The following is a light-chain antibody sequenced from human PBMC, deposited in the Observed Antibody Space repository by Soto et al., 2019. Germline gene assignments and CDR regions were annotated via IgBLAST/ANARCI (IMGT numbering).Light chain of an antibody. Sequence: EIVLTQSPGTLSLSPGERATLSCRASQSVSSSYLAWYQQKPGQAPRLLIYGASSRATGIRDRCSGSGSGTDFTLTISRLEPEDFAVYYCQQYGSSPSITFGQGTRLEIK. CDR3: QQYGSSPSIT. CDR2: GAS. V-gene: IGKV3-20*01. CDR1: QSVSSSY. J-gene: IGKJ5*01.